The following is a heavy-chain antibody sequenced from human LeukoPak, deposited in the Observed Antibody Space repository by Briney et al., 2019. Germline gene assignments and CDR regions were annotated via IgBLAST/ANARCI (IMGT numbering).Heavy chain of an antibody. CDR1: GYTFTSYA. CDR3: ARRGQGAIAARGNFDY. D-gene: IGHD6-6*01. Sequence: ASVKVSCKASGYTFTSYAMHWVRQAPGQRLEWMGWINAGNGNTKYSQKFQGRVTITRDTSASTAYMELSSLRSEDTAVYYCARRGQGAIAARGNFDYWGQGTLVTVSS. CDR2: INAGNGNT. V-gene: IGHV1-3*01. J-gene: IGHJ4*02.